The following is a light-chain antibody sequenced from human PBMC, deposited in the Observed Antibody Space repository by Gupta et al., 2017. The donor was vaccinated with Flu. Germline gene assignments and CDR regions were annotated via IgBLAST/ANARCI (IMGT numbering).Light chain of an antibody. CDR2: GAS. CDR1: HRVSSSH. CDR3: QQYGSSPPVT. V-gene: IGKV3-20*01. Sequence: EIVLTQSPGTLSLSPGEKATLSCRAGHRVSSSHFAGYQQKPGHAPRLLIYGASSRATGIPDRFSGSGSGTDFTLTISRLEPEDFAVYYCQQYGSSPPVTFGQGTRLEIK. J-gene: IGKJ5*01.